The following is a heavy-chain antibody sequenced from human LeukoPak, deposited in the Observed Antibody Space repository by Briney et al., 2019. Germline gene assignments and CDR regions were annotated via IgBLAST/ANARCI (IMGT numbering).Heavy chain of an antibody. Sequence: GGSLRLSCAASGFSFGDHWMSWVRQAPGEGPEWVGRIKSNAAGATTDYAAPVKGRFTISRDDSRHTLYLQMNSLKTEDTAVYYCTMIQGWGSGSYYVDYWGQGTLVTVSS. V-gene: IGHV3-15*01. D-gene: IGHD3-10*01. CDR3: TMIQGWGSGSYYVDY. J-gene: IGHJ4*02. CDR2: IKSNAAGATT. CDR1: GFSFGDHW.